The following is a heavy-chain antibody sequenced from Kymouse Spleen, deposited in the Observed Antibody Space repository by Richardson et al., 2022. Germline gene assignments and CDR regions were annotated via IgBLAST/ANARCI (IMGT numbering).Heavy chain of an antibody. Sequence: QVQLVESGGGVVQPGRSLRLSCAASGFTFSSYGMHWVRQAPGKGLEWVAVISYDGSNKYYADSVKGRFTISRDNSKNTLYLQMNSLRAEDTAVYYCAKEGSSWTLDYWGQGTLVTVSS. J-gene: IGHJ4*02. D-gene: IGHD6-13*01. V-gene: IGHV3-30*18. CDR2: ISYDGSNK. CDR3: AKEGSSWTLDY. CDR1: GFTFSSYG.